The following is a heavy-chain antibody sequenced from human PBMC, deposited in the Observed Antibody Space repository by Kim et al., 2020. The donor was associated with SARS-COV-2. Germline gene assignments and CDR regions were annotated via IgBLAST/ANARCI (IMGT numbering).Heavy chain of an antibody. CDR3: ARGVYSSSDYYHYYMDV. D-gene: IGHD6-6*01. J-gene: IGHJ6*03. CDR2: IYTSGST. CDR1: GGSISSYY. Sequence: SETLSLTCSVSGGSISSYYWSWIRQPAGKGLEWIGRIYTSGSTSYNPSLKSRVTMSVDTSRKQFSLKLSSVTAADTAVYYCARGVYSSSDYYHYYMDVWGKGTTVTVSS. V-gene: IGHV4-4*07.